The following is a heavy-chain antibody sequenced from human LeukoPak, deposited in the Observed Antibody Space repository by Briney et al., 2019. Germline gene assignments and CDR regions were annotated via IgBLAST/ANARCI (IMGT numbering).Heavy chain of an antibody. V-gene: IGHV4-30-2*01. CDR1: GGSISSGGYS. J-gene: IGHJ5*02. CDR2: IYHSGSS. Sequence: PSKTLSLTCAVSGGSISSGGYSWSWIRQPPGKGLEWIGYIYHSGSSYYNPSLRRRATFSVDRSKSQFTLKLSSVTAADTAVYYCARGTVTTWGGFDPWGQGTLVTVSS. CDR3: ARGTVTTWGGFDP. D-gene: IGHD4-11*01.